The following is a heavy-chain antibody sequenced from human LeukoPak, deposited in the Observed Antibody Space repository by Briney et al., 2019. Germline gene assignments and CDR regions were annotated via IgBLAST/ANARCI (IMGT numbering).Heavy chain of an antibody. Sequence: SGRSLRLSCAASAFTFTNYWMIWVRQAPGKWLEWVANINEDGSKKYYVGSVDDRFTISRDNAKNSVFLQMNRMRADDTAMYYCASSFYSCSSSWGQGTLVTVSS. D-gene: IGHD3-10*01. CDR3: ASSFYSCSSS. V-gene: IGHV3-7*01. J-gene: IGHJ5*02. CDR2: INEDGSKK. CDR1: AFTFTNYW.